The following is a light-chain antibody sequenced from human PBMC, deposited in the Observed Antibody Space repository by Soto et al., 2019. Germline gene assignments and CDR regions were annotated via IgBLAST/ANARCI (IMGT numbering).Light chain of an antibody. CDR3: QQYDTVLH. CDR1: QAIRNY. V-gene: IGKV1-33*01. Sequence: DIPLTQSPSSLSASVGDSVTISCQANQAIRNYLNWFQQKPGKAPKLLIYDASNLEKGVPSRFRGRGSGTDFTYAISCVQAEDLPTYYCQQYDTVLHFGGGTKV. J-gene: IGKJ4*01. CDR2: DAS.